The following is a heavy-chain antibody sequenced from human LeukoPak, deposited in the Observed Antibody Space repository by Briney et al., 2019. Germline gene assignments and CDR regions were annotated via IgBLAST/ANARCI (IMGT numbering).Heavy chain of an antibody. D-gene: IGHD6-13*01. Sequence: PSETLSLTCTVSGGSISSSSYYWGWIRLPPGKGLEWIGSIYYSGSTYYNPSLKSRVTISVDTSKNQFSLKLSSVTAADTAVYYCARTYSSSWYQGFDPWGQGTPVTVSS. CDR1: GGSISSSSYY. CDR2: IYYSGST. J-gene: IGHJ5*02. CDR3: ARTYSSSWYQGFDP. V-gene: IGHV4-39*07.